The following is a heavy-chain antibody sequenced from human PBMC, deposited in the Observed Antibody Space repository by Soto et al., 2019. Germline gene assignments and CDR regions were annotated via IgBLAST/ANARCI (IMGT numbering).Heavy chain of an antibody. D-gene: IGHD2-15*01. Sequence: EVQLVESGEGLVQPGGSLRLSCAASGFTFSSYNIHWIRQAPGKGLEFVSAISRSGDRTYYADSVKGRFTITTDNSKKRAWLQMGSLRAEDMAVYYCARARCSSGQCYDFDYWGRGALVSVSS. CDR3: ARARCSSGQCYDFDY. V-gene: IGHV3-64*02. CDR2: ISRSGDRT. J-gene: IGHJ4*02. CDR1: GFTFSSYN.